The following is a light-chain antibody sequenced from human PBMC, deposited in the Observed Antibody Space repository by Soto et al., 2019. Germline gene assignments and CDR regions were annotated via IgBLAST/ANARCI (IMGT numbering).Light chain of an antibody. J-gene: IGKJ3*01. V-gene: IGKV3-20*01. CDR1: QSSNS. CDR3: QQYGPSRAFT. Sequence: EIVLSQSPGTLSLSPGERATLSCRTSQSSNSLAWYQHKHGQAPRLLIYGVSSRPTDIPDRFSGSGSATDFTLLISRLEPEDVAVYYCQQYGPSRAFTFGPGTKVDIK. CDR2: GVS.